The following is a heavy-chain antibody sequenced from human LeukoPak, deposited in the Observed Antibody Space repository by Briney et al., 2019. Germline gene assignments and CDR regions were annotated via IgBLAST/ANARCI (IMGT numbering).Heavy chain of an antibody. V-gene: IGHV1-24*01. CDR3: AVDYYGSGSYYLPPFDY. J-gene: IGHJ4*02. Sequence: GASVKVSCKVSGYTLTELSMHWVRQAPGKGLEWMGGFDPEDGETIYAQKFQGGVTMTEDTSTDTAYMELSSLRSEDTAVYYCAVDYYGSGSYYLPPFDYWGQGTLVTVSS. D-gene: IGHD3-10*01. CDR2: FDPEDGET. CDR1: GYTLTELS.